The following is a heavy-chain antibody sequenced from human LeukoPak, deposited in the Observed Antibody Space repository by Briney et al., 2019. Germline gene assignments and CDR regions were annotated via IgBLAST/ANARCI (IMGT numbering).Heavy chain of an antibody. CDR1: GFTFSSYS. CDR2: ISGSGGST. Sequence: GGSLRLSCAASGFTFSSYSMNWVRQAPGKGLEWVSAISGSGGSTYYADSVKGRFTISRDNSKNTLYLQMNSLRAEDTAVYYCAKDLAYYDSSGYYNLDYWGQGTLVTVSS. V-gene: IGHV3-23*01. D-gene: IGHD3-22*01. J-gene: IGHJ4*02. CDR3: AKDLAYYDSSGYYNLDY.